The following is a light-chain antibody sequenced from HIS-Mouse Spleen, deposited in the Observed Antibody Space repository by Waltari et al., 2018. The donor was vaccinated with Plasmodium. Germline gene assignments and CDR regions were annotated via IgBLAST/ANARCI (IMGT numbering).Light chain of an antibody. CDR3: QQSWT. Sequence: DIVMTQSPDSLAVSLGERATINCKSSQSVLYSSNNKNYLAWYKQKPGQPPKLLIYWASTREAGVPDRFSGSGSGTDFTLTISSLQAEDVAVYYCQQSWTFGQGTKVEIK. CDR2: WAS. J-gene: IGKJ1*01. V-gene: IGKV4-1*01. CDR1: QSVLYSSNNKNY.